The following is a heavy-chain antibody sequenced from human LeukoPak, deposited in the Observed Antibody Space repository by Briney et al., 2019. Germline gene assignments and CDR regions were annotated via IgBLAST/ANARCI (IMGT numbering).Heavy chain of an antibody. CDR3: GKQSGYSGGWFIG. V-gene: IGHV3-23*01. D-gene: IGHD6-19*01. Sequence: GGSLRLSCAASGFTFSSSAMSWVRQPPGKGLEWVSTISGSGGTTYYADSVKGRFTISRDNSKNTLYLQMNSLRAEDTAVYYCGKQSGYSGGWFIGWGQGTLVTVSS. CDR2: ISGSGGTT. J-gene: IGHJ4*02. CDR1: GFTFSSSA.